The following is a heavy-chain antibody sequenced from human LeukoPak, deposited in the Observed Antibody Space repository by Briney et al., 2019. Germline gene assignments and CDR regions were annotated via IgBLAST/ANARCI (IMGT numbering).Heavy chain of an antibody. Sequence: PPETLSLTCAVYGGSFSGYYWSWIRQPPGKGLEWIGEINHSGSTNYNPSLKSRVTISVDTSKNQFSLKLSSVTAADTAVYYCARGQYSSSWYEKEYYFDYWGQGTLVTVSS. J-gene: IGHJ4*02. CDR1: GGSFSGYY. V-gene: IGHV4-34*01. CDR3: ARGQYSSSWYEKEYYFDY. D-gene: IGHD6-13*01. CDR2: INHSGST.